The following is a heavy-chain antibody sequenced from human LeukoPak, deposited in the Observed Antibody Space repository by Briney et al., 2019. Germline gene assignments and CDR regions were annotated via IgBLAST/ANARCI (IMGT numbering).Heavy chain of an antibody. CDR3: ATSALILEXRXXLXXXXXXXFDY. CDR2: ISWNSGSI. J-gene: IGHJ4*02. CDR1: GFTFDDYA. V-gene: IGHV3-9*01. D-gene: IGHD2-15*01. Sequence: GGSLRLSCAASGFTFDDYAMHWVRQAPGKGLEWVSGISWNSGSIGYADSVKGRFTISRDNAKNSLYLQMNSLRAEDTALYYCATSALILEXRXXLXXXXXXXFDYRXXGXLVTVS.